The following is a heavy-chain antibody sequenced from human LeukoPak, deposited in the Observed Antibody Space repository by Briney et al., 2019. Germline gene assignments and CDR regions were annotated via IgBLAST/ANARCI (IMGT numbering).Heavy chain of an antibody. J-gene: IGHJ6*03. CDR2: INPNSGGT. V-gene: IGHV1-2*02. Sequence: GASVKVSCKASGYTFTGYYMHWVRQAPGQGLEWMGWINPNSGGTNYAQKFQGRVTMTRDTSISTAYMELSRLRSDDTAVYYCARDLALDYVVQDYYMDVWGKGTTVTVSS. CDR1: GYTFTGYY. D-gene: IGHD4-17*01. CDR3: ARDLALDYVVQDYYMDV.